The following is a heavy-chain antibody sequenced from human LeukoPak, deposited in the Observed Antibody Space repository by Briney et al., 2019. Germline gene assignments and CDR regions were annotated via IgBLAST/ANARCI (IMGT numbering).Heavy chain of an antibody. D-gene: IGHD1-26*01. CDR1: GFTFSSYG. CDR2: INTDGSSI. CDR3: ARDVGWEQSYDAFDI. J-gene: IGHJ3*02. Sequence: PGGSLRLSCAASGFTFSSYGMHWVRQAPGKGLVWVSRINTDGSSITYTDSVRGRFTISRDNAKNTLYLQMNSLRAEDTAVYYCARDVGWEQSYDAFDIWGQGTMVTVSS. V-gene: IGHV3-74*01.